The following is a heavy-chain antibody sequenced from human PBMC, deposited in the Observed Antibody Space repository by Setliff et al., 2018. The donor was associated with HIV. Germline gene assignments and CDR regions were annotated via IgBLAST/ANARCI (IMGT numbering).Heavy chain of an antibody. CDR2: IHPGDSDT. CDR1: GYSFTSYW. J-gene: IGHJ6*02. V-gene: IGHV5-51*01. Sequence: RGESLKISCHLSGYSFTSYWIGWVRQMPGKGLEWMGIIHPGDSDTRYSPSFQGQVTISADKSISTAYLQWSSLKASDTAMYYCAKHLSPGSGWYSKARGMDVWGQGTTVTVSS. D-gene: IGHD6-19*01. CDR3: AKHLSPGSGWYSKARGMDV.